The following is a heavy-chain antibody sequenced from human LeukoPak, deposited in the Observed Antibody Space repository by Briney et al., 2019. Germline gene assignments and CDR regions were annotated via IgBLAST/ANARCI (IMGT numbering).Heavy chain of an antibody. Sequence: GGSLRLSCAASGFTFSVYGMHWVRQAPGKGLEWVAVVSYDGDKIYYADSVKGRFTISRDNSRNTLYLQMNSLRTEDTATYYCAKELRGGWLYYFDYWGQGTLVTVSS. J-gene: IGHJ4*02. V-gene: IGHV3-30*18. D-gene: IGHD6-19*01. CDR2: VSYDGDKI. CDR1: GFTFSVYG. CDR3: AKELRGGWLYYFDY.